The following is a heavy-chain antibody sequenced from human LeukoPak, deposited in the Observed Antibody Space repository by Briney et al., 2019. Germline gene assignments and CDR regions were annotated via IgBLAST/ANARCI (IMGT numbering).Heavy chain of an antibody. V-gene: IGHV3-7*01. CDR1: GFTFSSYW. CDR3: ARGGYCSGGSCYSGEYNWFDP. J-gene: IGHJ5*02. D-gene: IGHD2-15*01. Sequence: PGGSLRLSCAASGFTFSSYWMSWVRQAPGKGLEWVANIKQDGSEKYYVDSMKGRFAISRDNAKNSLYLQMNSLRAEDTAVYYCARGGYCSGGSCYSGEYNWFDPWGQGTLVTVSS. CDR2: IKQDGSEK.